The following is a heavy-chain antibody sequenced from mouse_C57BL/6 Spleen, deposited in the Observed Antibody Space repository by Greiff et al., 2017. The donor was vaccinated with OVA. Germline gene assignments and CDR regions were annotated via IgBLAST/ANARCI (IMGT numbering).Heavy chain of an antibody. D-gene: IGHD1-1*01. J-gene: IGHJ4*01. CDR2: IDPSDSYT. V-gene: IGHV1-69*01. Sequence: QVQLQQPGAELVMPGASVKLSCKASGYTFTSYWMHWVKQRPGQGLEWIGEIDPSDSYTNYNQKFKGKSTLTVDKSSSTAYMQLSSLTSEDSAVYYCARGGLLRGDYWGQGTSVTVSS. CDR1: GYTFTSYW. CDR3: ARGGLLRGDY.